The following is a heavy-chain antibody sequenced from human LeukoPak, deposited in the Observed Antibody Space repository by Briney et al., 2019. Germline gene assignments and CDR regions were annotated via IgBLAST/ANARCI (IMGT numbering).Heavy chain of an antibody. CDR1: GYIFTTYW. V-gene: IGHV1-18*04. CDR2: TNPTSGGT. J-gene: IGHJ4*02. D-gene: IGHD6-19*01. CDR3: ARDQRQWLVDGFDY. Sequence: ASVTVSCKASGYIFTTYWIHWVRQAPGQGLEWMGWTNPTSGGTNYAQKFQGRVTMTTDTSTSTAYMELTSLRSDDTAMYYCARDQRQWLVDGFDYWGQGTLVTVSS.